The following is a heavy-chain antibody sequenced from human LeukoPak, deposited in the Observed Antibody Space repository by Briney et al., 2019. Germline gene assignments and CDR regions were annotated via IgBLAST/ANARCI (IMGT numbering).Heavy chain of an antibody. CDR1: GFTFSSYW. V-gene: IGHV3-7*01. D-gene: IGHD5-12*01. Sequence: GGSLRLSCAASGFTFSSYWMSWVRQAPGKGLEWVANIKQDRSETYYVDSVKGRFTISRDNTKNSLYLQMHSLRAEDTALYYCVRDAGDRGYMINDIWGQGTMVTVTS. J-gene: IGHJ3*02. CDR2: IKQDRSET. CDR3: VRDAGDRGYMINDI.